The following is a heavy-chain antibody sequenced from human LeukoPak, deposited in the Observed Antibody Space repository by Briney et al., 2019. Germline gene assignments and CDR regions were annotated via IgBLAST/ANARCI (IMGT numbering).Heavy chain of an antibody. CDR1: GFIVSGDF. J-gene: IGHJ6*02. Sequence: PGGSLRLSCAASGFIVSGDFMSWVRQAPGKGLVWVSRITNDGSSTTYADSVKGRFTISRDNSKNTLYLQMNSLRAEDTAVYYCARFPYGMDVWGQGTTVTVSS. CDR2: ITNDGSST. CDR3: ARFPYGMDV. V-gene: IGHV3-74*01.